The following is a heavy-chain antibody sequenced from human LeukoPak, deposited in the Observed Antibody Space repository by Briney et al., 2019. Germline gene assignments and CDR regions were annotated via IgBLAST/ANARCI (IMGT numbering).Heavy chain of an antibody. D-gene: IGHD3-16*01. CDR1: GNSISNYA. J-gene: IGHJ6*02. V-gene: IGHV1-69*13. CDR3: TTRACHAGGCSSSFYYYYGLHF. CDR2: IIPIFGTA. Sequence: SVKVSCTASGNSISNYAVSWLRQAPGQGFEWMGGIIPIFGTADYAQKFQGRVTITADQSTSTTYMALSSLKSEDTATYYCTTRACHAGGCSSSFYYYYGLHFWGQGTTVSVSS.